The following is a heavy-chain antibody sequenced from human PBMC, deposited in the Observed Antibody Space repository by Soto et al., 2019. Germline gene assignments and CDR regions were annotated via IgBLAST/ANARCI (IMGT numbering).Heavy chain of an antibody. CDR1: GFSFSSYA. V-gene: IGHV3-64D*08. Sequence: GGSLRLSCSASGFSFSSYAMHWVRQAPGKGLEYVSAISSNGGSTYYADSVKGRFTISRDNSKNTLYLQMSSLRAEDTAVYYCVKEQGITGPDAFDICGQETMVTVSS. CDR2: ISSNGGST. J-gene: IGHJ3*02. D-gene: IGHD1-20*01. CDR3: VKEQGITGPDAFDI.